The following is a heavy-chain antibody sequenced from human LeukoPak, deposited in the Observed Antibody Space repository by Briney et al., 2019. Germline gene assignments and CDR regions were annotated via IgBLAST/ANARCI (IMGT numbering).Heavy chain of an antibody. J-gene: IGHJ6*03. Sequence: ASVKVSCKASGYTFTSYGISWVRQAPGQGLEWMGWISAYNGNTNYAQKLQGRVTMTTDTSTSTAYMELRSLRPDDTAVYYCARAIDEGSSSPYYYYYYYMDVWGKGTTVTVSS. CDR3: ARAIDEGSSSPYYYYYYYMDV. CDR2: ISAYNGNT. D-gene: IGHD6-13*01. V-gene: IGHV1-18*01. CDR1: GYTFTSYG.